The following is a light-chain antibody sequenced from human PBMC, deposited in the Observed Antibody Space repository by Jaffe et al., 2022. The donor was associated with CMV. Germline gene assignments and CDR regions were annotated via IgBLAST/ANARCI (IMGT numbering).Light chain of an antibody. CDR1: SGIRSYI. CDR2: IESNGDF. J-gene: IGLJ3*02. V-gene: IGLV4-60*03. CDR3: ETWDSNFHVM. Sequence: QPVLTQPSSASASLGSSVKLTCTLSSGIRSYIIVWHQQQPGKAPRYLMRIESNGDFNKGSGIPDRFSGSSSGADRYLTISDLQSDDDATYYCETWDSNFHVMFGGGTKLTVL.